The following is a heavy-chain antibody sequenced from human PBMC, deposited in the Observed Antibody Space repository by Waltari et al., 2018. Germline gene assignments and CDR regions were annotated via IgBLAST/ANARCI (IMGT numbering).Heavy chain of an antibody. D-gene: IGHD3-22*01. Sequence: QVQLQESGPGLVKPSETLSLTCAVSGYSISSGYYWGWIRQPPGKGLEWIGSIYHSGSTYYNPSLKSRVTISVDTSKNQFSLKLSSVTAADTAVYYCARHDDSSGYYRSRFDYWGQGTLVTVSS. CDR1: GYSISSGYY. CDR2: IYHSGST. V-gene: IGHV4-38-2*01. J-gene: IGHJ4*02. CDR3: ARHDDSSGYYRSRFDY.